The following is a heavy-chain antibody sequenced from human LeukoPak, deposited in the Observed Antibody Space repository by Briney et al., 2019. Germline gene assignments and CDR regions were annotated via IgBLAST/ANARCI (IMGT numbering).Heavy chain of an antibody. D-gene: IGHD1/OR15-1a*01. Sequence: ASVKVSCKASVYTFTGYYMHWVRQVPGQGFEWMGWIDPERGGTNYARDFQGRVTMTRATSIRTVYMELSSLRSDDTAVYYCARTSSAWHNPGNFWGQGSLVTVSS. V-gene: IGHV1-2*02. CDR2: IDPERGGT. CDR3: ARTSSAWHNPGNF. CDR1: VYTFTGYY. J-gene: IGHJ1*01.